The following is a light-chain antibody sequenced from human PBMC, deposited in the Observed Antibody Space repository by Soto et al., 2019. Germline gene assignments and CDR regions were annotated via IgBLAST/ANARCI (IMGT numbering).Light chain of an antibody. J-gene: IGKJ1*01. CDR2: TAS. CDR3: QQSYSIPWT. CDR1: HNISTY. Sequence: DIQMTQSPSSLSASLGDRVTITCRPSHNISTYLNWYHQKPGKAPKLLIYTASSLQSGVPSRFSSSGSGTDFTLTISSLQPEDFATYYCQQSYSIPWTLGQGTKVDIK. V-gene: IGKV1-39*01.